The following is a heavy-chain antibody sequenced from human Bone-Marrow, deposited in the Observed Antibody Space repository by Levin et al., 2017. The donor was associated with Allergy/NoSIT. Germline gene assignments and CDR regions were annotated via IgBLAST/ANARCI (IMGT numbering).Heavy chain of an antibody. J-gene: IGHJ4*02. CDR2: ITNNGHST. CDR3: VKDRYSGYDEPTGDY. Sequence: HPGGSLRLSCSASGFTFTTFAMHWVRQAPGKGLEHVSAITNNGHSTKYADSVKGRFTMSRDNSKNTVFLQMSSLRAEDTAIYYCVKDRYSGYDEPTGDYWGQGTLVTVTS. CDR1: GFTFTTFA. D-gene: IGHD5-12*01. V-gene: IGHV3-64D*06.